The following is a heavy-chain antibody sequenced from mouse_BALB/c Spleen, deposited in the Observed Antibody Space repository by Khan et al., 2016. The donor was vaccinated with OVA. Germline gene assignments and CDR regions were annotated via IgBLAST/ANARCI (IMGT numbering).Heavy chain of an antibody. J-gene: IGHJ3*01. CDR1: GYTFTSYD. CDR3: ARGRNGGFAY. Sequence: QVQLQQSGAELVKPGASVKLSCKASGYTFTSYDINWVRQRPEQGLERIGWKFPGDGSTKYNENFKGKATLTTDKSSSTAYMQLSRLTSEDSGAYFGARGRNGGFAYRGQGTLVTVSA. V-gene: IGHV1-85*01. CDR2: KFPGDGST.